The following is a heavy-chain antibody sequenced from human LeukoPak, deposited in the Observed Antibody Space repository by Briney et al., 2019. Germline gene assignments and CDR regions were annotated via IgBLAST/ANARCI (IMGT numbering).Heavy chain of an antibody. CDR3: ARAWSSGWYY. CDR2: INPSGGST. V-gene: IGHV1-46*01. D-gene: IGHD6-19*01. J-gene: IGHJ4*02. CDR1: GYTFTSYY. Sequence: GASVKVSCKASGYTFTSYYMHWVRQAPGQGLEWMGIINPSGGSTSYAQKLQGRVTMTTDTSTSTAYMELRSLRSDDTAVYYCARAWSSGWYYWGQGTLVTVSS.